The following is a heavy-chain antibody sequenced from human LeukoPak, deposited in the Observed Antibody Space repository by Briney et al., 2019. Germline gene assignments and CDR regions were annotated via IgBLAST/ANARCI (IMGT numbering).Heavy chain of an antibody. CDR3: AKDPDRFSSSSLYYFDY. J-gene: IGHJ4*02. V-gene: IGHV3-30*02. D-gene: IGHD6-6*01. Sequence: GGSLRLSCAASGFTFSSYGMHWVRQAPGKGLEWVAFIRYDGSKNFYADSVKGRFTISRDNSKNTLYLQMDSLRGEDTAVYYCAKDPDRFSSSSLYYFDYWGQGTLVTVSP. CDR1: GFTFSSYG. CDR2: IRYDGSKN.